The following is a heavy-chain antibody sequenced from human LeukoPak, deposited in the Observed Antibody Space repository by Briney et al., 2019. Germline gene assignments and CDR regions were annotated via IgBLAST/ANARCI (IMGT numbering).Heavy chain of an antibody. CDR1: GGSIISADHY. V-gene: IGHV4-30-4*01. J-gene: IGHJ4*02. D-gene: IGHD3-9*01. Sequence: SETLSLTCTVSGGSIISADHYWSWIRQPPGQGLEWIGYIFYSGSTYYKSSLKSRLTISVDTSKNQFSLKLSSVTAADTAVYYCARGYYDVLTNYPKNFDQWGQGTLVTVSS. CDR2: IFYSGST. CDR3: ARGYYDVLTNYPKNFDQ.